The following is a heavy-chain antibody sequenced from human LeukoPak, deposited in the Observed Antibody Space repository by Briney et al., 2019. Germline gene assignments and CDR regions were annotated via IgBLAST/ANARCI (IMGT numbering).Heavy chain of an antibody. CDR2: ISGNGGRT. CDR1: GFTFSNYA. J-gene: IGHJ4*02. CDR3: AKAHSISWPYAFDS. V-gene: IGHV3-23*01. Sequence: SGGSLRFSCAASGFTFSNYAMAWVRQAPGKGLEWVSAISGNGGRTYSADSVQGRFTISRDNSKNTVYLQMDNLRAEDSAMYYCAKAHSISWPYAFDSWGQGTLVTVSS. D-gene: IGHD6-13*01.